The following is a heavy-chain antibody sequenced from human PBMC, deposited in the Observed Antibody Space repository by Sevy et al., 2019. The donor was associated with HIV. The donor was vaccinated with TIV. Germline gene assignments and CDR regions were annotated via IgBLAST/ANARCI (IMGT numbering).Heavy chain of an antibody. Sequence: GGSLRLSCAASGFTFSTYNMNWVRQAPGKGLEWVSSITDSSNYIYHADSVKGRFTISRGNAKNSLYLQMNSLRAEDTAVYFCARDRRTLNYYGSSGYNYYFDYWGQGTLVTVSS. CDR3: ARDRRTLNYYGSSGYNYYFDY. CDR2: ITDSSNYI. V-gene: IGHV3-21*01. CDR1: GFTFSTYN. J-gene: IGHJ4*02. D-gene: IGHD3-22*01.